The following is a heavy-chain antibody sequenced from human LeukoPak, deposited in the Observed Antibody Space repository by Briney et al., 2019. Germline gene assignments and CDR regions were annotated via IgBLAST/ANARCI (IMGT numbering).Heavy chain of an antibody. CDR1: GFTFSTYW. D-gene: IGHD2-21*01. Sequence: GGSLRLSCSASGFTFSTYWMSWVRQAPGKGLEWVANIKQDGSEKDYVDSVKGRFTISRDNAKNSLYLQMNNLRAEDTAVYYCARYCGGDCYGMDVWGQGTTVTVSS. CDR2: IKQDGSEK. V-gene: IGHV3-7*01. J-gene: IGHJ6*02. CDR3: ARYCGGDCYGMDV.